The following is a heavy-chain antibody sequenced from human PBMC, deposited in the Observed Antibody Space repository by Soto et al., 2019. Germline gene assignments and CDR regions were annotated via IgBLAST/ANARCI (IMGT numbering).Heavy chain of an antibody. CDR2: KSYDGSNK. J-gene: IGHJ4*02. CDR3: ASTLDY. V-gene: IGHV3-30-3*01. CDR1: GFTFSSYA. Sequence: QVQLVESGGGVVQPRRSLRLSRAASGFTFSSYAMHSVRQAPGRGLEWVAVKSYDGSNKYYGDSVKGRFTISRDNSKDTMSVPMNSLRAEDTAVYYCASTLDYWGQGTLVTVSS.